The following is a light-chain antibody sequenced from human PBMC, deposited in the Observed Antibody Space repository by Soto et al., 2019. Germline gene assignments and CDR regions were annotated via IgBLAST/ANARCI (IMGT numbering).Light chain of an antibody. CDR1: QSVSSSY. Sequence: ILLTQSPSTLSLSPGERATLSCRASQSVSSSYLAWYQQKPGQAPSLLIYGASSRATGIPERFSGSVSGTDFTLTISRLEPEHFAVYYCQQYGRTFGQGTKVDIK. CDR3: QQYGRT. CDR2: GAS. V-gene: IGKV3-20*01. J-gene: IGKJ1*01.